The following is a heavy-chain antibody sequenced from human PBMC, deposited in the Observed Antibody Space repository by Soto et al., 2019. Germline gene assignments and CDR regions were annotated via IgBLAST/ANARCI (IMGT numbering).Heavy chain of an antibody. V-gene: IGHV4-39*01. J-gene: IGHJ5*02. CDR2: IYYSGST. D-gene: IGHD2-15*01. CDR3: ARLIPYCSGGSCYSPWFDP. Sequence: SETLSLTCTVSGGSISSSSYYWGWIHQPPGKGLEWIGSIYYSGSTYYNPSLKSRVTISVDTSKNQFSLKLSSVTAADTAVYYCARLIPYCSGGSCYSPWFDPWGQGTLVTVS. CDR1: GGSISSSSYY.